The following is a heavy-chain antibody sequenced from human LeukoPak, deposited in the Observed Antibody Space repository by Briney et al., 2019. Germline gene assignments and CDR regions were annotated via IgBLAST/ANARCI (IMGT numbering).Heavy chain of an antibody. Sequence: GGSLRLSCAASGFTFRNNWMHWVRQAPGKGLVWVSRIKSDGSITSYADSVKGRFTISRDKAKNTLYLQMKSLRADDTAVYYCARTTTTFDYWGQGTLVTVSS. D-gene: IGHD1-1*01. J-gene: IGHJ4*02. V-gene: IGHV3-74*01. CDR3: ARTTTTFDY. CDR1: GFTFRNNW. CDR2: IKSDGSIT.